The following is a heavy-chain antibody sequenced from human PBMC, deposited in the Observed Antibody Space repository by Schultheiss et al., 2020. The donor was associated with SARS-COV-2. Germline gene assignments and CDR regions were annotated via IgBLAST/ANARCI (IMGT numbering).Heavy chain of an antibody. CDR1: GFTFSSYG. V-gene: IGHV3-33*08. Sequence: GGSLRLSCAASGFTFSSYGMHWVRQAPGKGLEWVAVIWYDGSNKYYADSVKGRFTISRDNAKNSLYLQMNSLRAEDTAVYYCARDLAVAGTRNYYYGMDVWGQGTTVTVSS. CDR3: ARDLAVAGTRNYYYGMDV. J-gene: IGHJ6*02. D-gene: IGHD6-19*01. CDR2: IWYDGSNK.